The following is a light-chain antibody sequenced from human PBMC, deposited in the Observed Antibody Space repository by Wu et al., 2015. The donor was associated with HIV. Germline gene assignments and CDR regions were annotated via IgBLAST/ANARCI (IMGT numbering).Light chain of an antibody. CDR2: EAS. Sequence: EIVLTQYPATLSLSPGERATLSCRASQSVSTYLAWYQQKPGQSPRLLIYEASKRATGIPARFSGSGSGTDFTLTISSLEPEDFAVYYCQQRGNWPALTFGEGTKVEIK. V-gene: IGKV3-11*01. J-gene: IGKJ4*01. CDR3: QQRGNWPALT. CDR1: QSVSTY.